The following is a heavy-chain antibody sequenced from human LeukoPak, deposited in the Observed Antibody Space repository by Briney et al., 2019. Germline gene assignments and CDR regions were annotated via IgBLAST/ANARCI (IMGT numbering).Heavy chain of an antibody. D-gene: IGHD3-10*01. CDR2: TNSGSSDI. Sequence: GGSLRLSCAASGFTFNSYIMTWVRQTPGKGLEWVASTNSGSSDISYADSVRGQFTISRDNAKNFLFLQMNSLRAEDTAVYYCARIKNGVPNPWGRGTLVTVSS. V-gene: IGHV3-21*01. CDR3: ARIKNGVPNP. CDR1: GFTFNSYI. J-gene: IGHJ4*02.